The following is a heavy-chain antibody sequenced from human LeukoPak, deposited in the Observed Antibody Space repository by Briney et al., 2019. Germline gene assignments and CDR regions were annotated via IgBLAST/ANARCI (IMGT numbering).Heavy chain of an antibody. J-gene: IGHJ4*02. D-gene: IGHD3-9*01. CDR2: INPNSGGT. V-gene: IGHV1-2*02. CDR1: GYTFTGYY. Sequence: ASVKVSCKASGYTFTGYYTHWVRQAPGQGLEWMGWINPNSGGTNYAQKFQDRVSMTRDTSTSTAYMQLRRLRSDDTAVYFCARSPHILTGENFDYWGQGTLLTVSS. CDR3: ARSPHILTGENFDY.